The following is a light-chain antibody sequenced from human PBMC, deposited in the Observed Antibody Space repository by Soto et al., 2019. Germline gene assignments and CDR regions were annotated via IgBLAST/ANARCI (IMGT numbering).Light chain of an antibody. V-gene: IGKV3-15*01. CDR3: QHYNNWPPWT. Sequence: EIVMTQSPDTLSVSPGEGATLSCRVSQSIRSNLAWYQQRPGQAPRLLMYGASTRADGIPARFTGSGSGTEFTLTISTLQSEDFAIYYCQHYNNWPPWTFGQGTKVDIK. CDR2: GAS. J-gene: IGKJ1*01. CDR1: QSIRSN.